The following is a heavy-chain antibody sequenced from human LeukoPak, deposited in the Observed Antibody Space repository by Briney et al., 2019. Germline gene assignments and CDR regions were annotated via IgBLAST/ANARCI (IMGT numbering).Heavy chain of an antibody. V-gene: IGHV4-4*07. CDR1: GDSISRYY. CDR3: AREITSTSRHFDY. CDR2: MYTSEST. J-gene: IGHJ4*02. D-gene: IGHD2-2*01. Sequence: SETLSLTCTVSGDSISRYYWSWIRQPAGKGLEWIGRMYTSESTNYNPSLKNRITMSVDPSKNQFSLKLISVTAADTAVHYCAREITSTSRHFDYWGQGTLVTVSS.